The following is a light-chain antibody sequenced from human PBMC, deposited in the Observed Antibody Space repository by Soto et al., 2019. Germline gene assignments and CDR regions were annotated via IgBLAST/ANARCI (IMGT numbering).Light chain of an antibody. CDR1: QGFGNL. V-gene: IGKV1-27*01. J-gene: IGKJ4*01. CDR3: QKYDGVPLT. Sequence: DIQMTQSPSSLSASVGDRVTITCRASQGFGNLLAWFQQKEGKVPKLLIYAASTLQSGVPSRFSGSGSGTDFTLTISSLQPADVATYYCQKYDGVPLTFGGGTKVEIK. CDR2: AAS.